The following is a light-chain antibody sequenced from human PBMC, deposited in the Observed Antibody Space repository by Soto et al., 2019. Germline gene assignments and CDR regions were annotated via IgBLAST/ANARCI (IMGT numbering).Light chain of an antibody. J-gene: IGKJ1*01. CDR1: QSLLHSNGYNY. V-gene: IGKV2-28*01. CDR3: MQPLQSWT. Sequence: IVMTQSPLSLPVAPGEPASISCRSSQSLLHSNGYNYLDWYLQKPGQSPQLLIYLGSNRASGVPDRFSGSGSGTDFTLKISRVEAEDVGVYYCMQPLQSWTFGQGTKVDIK. CDR2: LGS.